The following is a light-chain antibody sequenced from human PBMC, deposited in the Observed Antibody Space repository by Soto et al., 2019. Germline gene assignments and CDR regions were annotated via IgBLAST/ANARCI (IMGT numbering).Light chain of an antibody. CDR3: QQSYSTPYT. CDR1: QNIINF. Sequence: DIQMTQFPSSLSASVGDRVTITCRASQNIINFLNWYQQKPGKAPNLLIYGASSLQSGDPSRFSGSGSGTDFTLTIANLQPEDLATYFCQQSYSTPYTFGQGTELEI. V-gene: IGKV1-39*01. J-gene: IGKJ2*01. CDR2: GAS.